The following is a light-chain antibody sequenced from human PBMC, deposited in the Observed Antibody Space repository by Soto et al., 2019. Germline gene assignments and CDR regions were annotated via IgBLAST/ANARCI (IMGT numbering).Light chain of an antibody. J-gene: IGKJ5*01. V-gene: IGKV1D-16*01. CDR1: QDIGSH. Sequence: DIQMTQSPSSLSASVGDRVTITCRASQDIGSHLAWYQQKPEKAPKSLIYFASTLQSGVPSRFSASGSGTDFTLTISSLQPEDFATDYCQQFRSFPITVGQGTRLEIK. CDR3: QQFRSFPIT. CDR2: FAS.